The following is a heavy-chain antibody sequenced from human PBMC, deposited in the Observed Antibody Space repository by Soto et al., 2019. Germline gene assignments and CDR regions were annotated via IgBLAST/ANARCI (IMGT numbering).Heavy chain of an antibody. J-gene: IGHJ4*02. V-gene: IGHV3-33*01. CDR2: IWYDGSNK. D-gene: IGHD3-10*01. CDR1: GFTFSSYG. CDR3: ARPGLWFGLVPYYFDY. Sequence: QVQLVESGGGVVQPGRSLRLSCAASGFTFSSYGMHWVRQAPGKGLEWVAVIWYDGSNKYYADSVKGRFTISRDNSKNXLYLQMNSLRAEDTAVYYCARPGLWFGLVPYYFDYWGQGTLVTVSS.